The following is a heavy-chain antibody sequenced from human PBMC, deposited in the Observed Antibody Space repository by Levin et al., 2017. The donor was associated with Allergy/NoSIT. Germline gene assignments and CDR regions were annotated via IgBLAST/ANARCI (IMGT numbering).Heavy chain of an antibody. D-gene: IGHD3-9*01. CDR2: IYYSGST. V-gene: IGHV4-39*07. J-gene: IGHJ5*02. CDR3: ARYFITIKGNWFDP. CDR1: GGSISSSSYY. Sequence: PSETLSLTCTVSGGSISSSSYYWGWIRQPPGKGLEWIGSIYYSGSTYYNPSLKSRVTISVDTSKNQFSLKLSSVTAADTAVYYCARYFITIKGNWFDPWGQGTLVTVSS.